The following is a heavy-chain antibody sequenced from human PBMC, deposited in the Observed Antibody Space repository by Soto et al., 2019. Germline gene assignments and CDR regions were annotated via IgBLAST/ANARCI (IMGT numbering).Heavy chain of an antibody. D-gene: IGHD3-22*01. CDR3: ARDSSGYSHAFDI. J-gene: IGHJ3*02. V-gene: IGHV1-18*01. CDR2: ISAYNGNT. Sequence: ISWVRQAPGQGLEWMGWISAYNGNTNYAQKLQGRVTMTTDTSTSTAYMELRSLRSDDTAVYYCARDSSGYSHAFDIWGQGTMVTVSS.